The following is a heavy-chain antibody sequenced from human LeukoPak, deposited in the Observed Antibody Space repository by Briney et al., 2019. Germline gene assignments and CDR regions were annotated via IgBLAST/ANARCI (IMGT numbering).Heavy chain of an antibody. D-gene: IGHD2-15*01. Sequence: ASVKVSCKASGYTFTGYYMHWVRQAPGQGLEWMGWINPNSGGTNYAQKFQGRVTMTRDTSISTVYMELSSLRSEDTAVYYCTRAGHTVLPPEYYFDYWGQGTLVTVSS. V-gene: IGHV1-2*02. CDR2: INPNSGGT. CDR1: GYTFTGYY. J-gene: IGHJ4*02. CDR3: TRAGHTVLPPEYYFDY.